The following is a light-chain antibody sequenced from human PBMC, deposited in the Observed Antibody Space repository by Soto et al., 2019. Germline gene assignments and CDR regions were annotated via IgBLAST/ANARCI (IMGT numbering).Light chain of an antibody. V-gene: IGKV3-11*01. Sequence: EVVLTQSPGTLSLSPGEGATLSCRASQNINSDLAWYQQKPSQAPRLLIYDASNRATGIPARFSGSGSGTDFTLTISSLEPEDFAVYYCQQRSNWPGTFGQGTKVDI. J-gene: IGKJ1*01. CDR3: QQRSNWPGT. CDR1: QNINSD. CDR2: DAS.